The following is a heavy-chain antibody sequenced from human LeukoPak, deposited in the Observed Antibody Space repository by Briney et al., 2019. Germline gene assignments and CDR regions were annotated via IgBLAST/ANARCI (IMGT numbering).Heavy chain of an antibody. J-gene: IGHJ4*02. D-gene: IGHD3-3*02. CDR1: GYTFTGYY. V-gene: IGHV1-2*02. Sequence: ASVKVSCKASGYTFTGYYIHWVRQAPGQGLEWMGWIIPNNGATNYAQKFQGRVTITSDTSISTAYMELSGLRSDDTAVYYCARGRGIGTVNYCDYWGQGTLVTVSS. CDR3: ARGRGIGTVNYCDY. CDR2: IIPNNGAT.